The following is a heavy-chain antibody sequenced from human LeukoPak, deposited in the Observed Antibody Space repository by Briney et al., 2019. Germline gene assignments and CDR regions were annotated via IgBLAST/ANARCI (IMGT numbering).Heavy chain of an antibody. Sequence: SETLSLTCTVSGGSISSSSYYWGWIRQPPGKGLEWIGSIYYSGSTYYNPSLKSRVTISVDTSKNQFSLKLTSVTAADTAVYYCARTAALAYYYYYMDVWGKGTTVTVSS. V-gene: IGHV4-39*07. CDR3: ARTAALAYYYYYMDV. CDR2: IYYSGST. CDR1: GGSISSSSYY. D-gene: IGHD2-21*02. J-gene: IGHJ6*03.